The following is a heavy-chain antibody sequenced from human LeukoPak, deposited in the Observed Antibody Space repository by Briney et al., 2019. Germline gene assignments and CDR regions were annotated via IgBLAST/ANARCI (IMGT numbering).Heavy chain of an antibody. CDR3: ARSATLVRNYYYYYMDV. CDR1: GGSISSYY. D-gene: IGHD3-9*01. CDR2: IYTSGST. V-gene: IGHV4-4*07. Sequence: PSETLSLTCTVSGGSISSYYWSWIRQPAGKGLEWIGRIYTSGSTNYNPSLKSRVTISVDTSKNQFSLNLSSVTAADTAVYYCARSATLVRNYYYYYMDVWGKGTTVTVSS. J-gene: IGHJ6*03.